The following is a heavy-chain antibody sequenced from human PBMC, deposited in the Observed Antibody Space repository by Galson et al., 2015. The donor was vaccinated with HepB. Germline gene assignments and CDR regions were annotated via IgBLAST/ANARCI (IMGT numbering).Heavy chain of an antibody. D-gene: IGHD2-2*03. Sequence: SLRLSCAASGFTFSTFAMGWVRQAPGKGLEWVSTLHNDGVTTHIADSVRGRFTISRDNSKNTLLLQMNSLGVEDTALYYCAKFRGMDIGEYHFDHWGQGTLVTVSS. CDR3: AKFRGMDIGEYHFDH. CDR1: GFTFSTFA. J-gene: IGHJ4*02. CDR2: LHNDGVTT. V-gene: IGHV3-23*05.